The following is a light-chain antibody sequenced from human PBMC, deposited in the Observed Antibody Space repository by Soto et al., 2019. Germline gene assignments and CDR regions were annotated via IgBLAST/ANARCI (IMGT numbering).Light chain of an antibody. J-gene: IGKJ3*01. Sequence: DTQMTQSPSSLSASVGDRVTITCQASQDISNYLNWYQQKPGKAPKLLIYDASNLETGVPSRFSGSGSGTDFTFTISSLQPEDIATYGFTFGPGTKVDIK. V-gene: IGKV1-33*01. CDR2: DAS. CDR1: QDISNY. CDR3: T.